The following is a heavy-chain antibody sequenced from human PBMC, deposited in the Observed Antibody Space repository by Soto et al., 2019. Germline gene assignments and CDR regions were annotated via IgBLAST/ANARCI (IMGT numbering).Heavy chain of an antibody. V-gene: IGHV3-21*01. CDR1: GFTFSSYS. D-gene: IGHD6-13*01. CDR2: ISSSSSYI. Sequence: EVQLVESGGGLVKPGGSLRLSCAASGFTFSSYSMNWVRQAPGKGLEWVSSISSSSSYIYYADSVKGRFTISRDNAKNSLYLQMNSLRAEDTAVYYCARNHQQTYGMDVWDQGTTVTVS. CDR3: ARNHQQTYGMDV. J-gene: IGHJ6*02.